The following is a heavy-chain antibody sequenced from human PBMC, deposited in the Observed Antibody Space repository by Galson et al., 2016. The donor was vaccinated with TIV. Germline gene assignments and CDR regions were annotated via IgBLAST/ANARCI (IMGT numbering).Heavy chain of an antibody. V-gene: IGHV3-30*01. D-gene: IGHD5-18*01. CDR2: ISYDGSNK. CDR1: GFIFSSYA. Sequence: SLRLSCAASGFIFSSYAMHWVRRGPGKGLEWVAVISYDGSNKFYADSVKGRFTFSRDNSKNTLYLEVNSLRVEDTAVYYCARDKGSYGYFDYWGQGTLVTVSS. CDR3: ARDKGSYGYFDY. J-gene: IGHJ4*02.